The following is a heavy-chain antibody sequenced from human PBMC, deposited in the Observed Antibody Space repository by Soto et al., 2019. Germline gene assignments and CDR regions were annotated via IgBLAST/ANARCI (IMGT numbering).Heavy chain of an antibody. D-gene: IGHD3-16*01. CDR1: GFTFSSYA. CDR2: ITSDSDHI. Sequence: GGSLRLSCAASGFTFSSYAMSWVRQAPGKGLEWLSSITSDSDHIDYADSVRGRFTVSRDNARKSLYLQMDSLGAEDTGVYYCATPYYYNHWGPGTLVTVSS. J-gene: IGHJ4*02. CDR3: ATPYYYNH. V-gene: IGHV3-21*01.